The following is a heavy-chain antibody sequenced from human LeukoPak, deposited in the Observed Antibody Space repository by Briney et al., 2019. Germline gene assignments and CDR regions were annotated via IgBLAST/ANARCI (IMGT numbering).Heavy chain of an antibody. Sequence: GSLRLSCAASGFTFSSYWMSWIRQPPGKGLEWIGEINHSGSTNYNPSLKSRVTISVDTSKNQFSLKLSSGTAADTAVYYCARIEQYDAFDIWGQGTMVTVSS. V-gene: IGHV4-34*01. CDR1: GFTFSSYW. CDR2: INHSGST. D-gene: IGHD6-19*01. J-gene: IGHJ3*02. CDR3: ARIEQYDAFDI.